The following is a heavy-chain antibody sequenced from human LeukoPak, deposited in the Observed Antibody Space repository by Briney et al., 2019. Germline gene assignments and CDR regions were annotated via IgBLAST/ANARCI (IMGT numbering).Heavy chain of an antibody. D-gene: IGHD2-15*01. J-gene: IGHJ5*02. Sequence: PSETLSLTCTVSGGSISSYYWSWIRQPPGKGLEWIGYIYYSGSTNYNPSLKSRVTISVDTSKNQFSLKLSSVTAADTAVYYCASEDCSGGSCYSSWGQGTLVTVSS. CDR1: GGSISSYY. V-gene: IGHV4-59*08. CDR3: ASEDCSGGSCYSS. CDR2: IYYSGST.